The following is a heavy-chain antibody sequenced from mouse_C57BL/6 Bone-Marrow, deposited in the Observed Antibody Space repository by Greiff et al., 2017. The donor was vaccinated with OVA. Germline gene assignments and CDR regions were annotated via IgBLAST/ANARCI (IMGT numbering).Heavy chain of an antibody. CDR1: GFNIKNTY. CDR2: IDPANGNT. D-gene: IGHD4-1*01. CDR3: ASPLNWDEGAWFAY. Sequence: EVKLQESEAELVRPGASVKLSCTASGFNIKNTYMHWVKQRPEQGLEWIGRIDPANGNTKYAPKFQGKATITADTSSNTAYLQLSRLTSEDTAIYYCASPLNWDEGAWFAYWGQGTLVTVSA. V-gene: IGHV14-3*01. J-gene: IGHJ3*01.